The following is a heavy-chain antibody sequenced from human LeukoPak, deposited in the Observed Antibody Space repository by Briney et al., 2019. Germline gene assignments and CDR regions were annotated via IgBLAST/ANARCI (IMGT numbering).Heavy chain of an antibody. CDR2: IYYSGST. D-gene: IGHD2-8*01. CDR3: ARGLIRQSAFDI. V-gene: IGHV4-59*01. CDR1: GGSISSYY. J-gene: IGHJ3*02. Sequence: SETLSLTCTVSGGSISSYYWSWIRQPPGKGLGWIAYIYYSGSTNYNPSPKSRVTISIDTSKNQFSLKLNSVTAADTAVYYCARGLIRQSAFDIWGQGTMVTVSS.